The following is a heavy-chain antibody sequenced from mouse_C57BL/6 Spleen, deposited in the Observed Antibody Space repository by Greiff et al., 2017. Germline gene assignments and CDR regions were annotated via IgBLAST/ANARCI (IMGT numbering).Heavy chain of an antibody. J-gene: IGHJ3*01. V-gene: IGHV1-82*01. D-gene: IGHD2-5*01. CDR3: ARYSNYQVWFAY. Sequence: QVQLKQSGPELVKPGASVKISCKASGYAFSSSWMNWVKQRPGKGLEWIGRIYPGDGDTNYNGKFKGKATLTADKSSSTAYMQLSSLTSEDSAVYFCARYSNYQVWFAYWGQGTLVTVSA. CDR1: GYAFSSSW. CDR2: IYPGDGDT.